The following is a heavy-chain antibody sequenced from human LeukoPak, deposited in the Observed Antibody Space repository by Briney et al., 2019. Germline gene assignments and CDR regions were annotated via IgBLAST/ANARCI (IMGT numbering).Heavy chain of an antibody. CDR2: IKQDGSEK. V-gene: IGHV3-7*01. CDR1: GFTFSSYW. D-gene: IGHD6-19*01. J-gene: IGHJ4*02. Sequence: GGSLRLSCAASGFTFSSYWMSWVRQAPGKGLEWVANIKQDGSEKYYVDSVKGRFTISRDNAKNSLYLQMNSLRAEDTAVYYCARGPGPSGWYGSDYWGQGTLVTVSS. CDR3: ARGPGPSGWYGSDY.